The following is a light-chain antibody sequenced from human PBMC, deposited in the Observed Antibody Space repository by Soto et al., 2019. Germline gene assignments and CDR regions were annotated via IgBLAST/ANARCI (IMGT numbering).Light chain of an antibody. CDR2: GAS. CDR1: QSVSSRY. Sequence: EIVLPQSPGTLSLSPGESATLSCRASQSVSSRYLAWYQHKPGQATRLLIYGASSRATGIPDRFSGSGSGTDFTLTIGTLEPEDVAVDYCQQYDSSPELTFGQGTRLEIK. V-gene: IGKV3-20*01. CDR3: QQYDSSPELT. J-gene: IGKJ5*01.